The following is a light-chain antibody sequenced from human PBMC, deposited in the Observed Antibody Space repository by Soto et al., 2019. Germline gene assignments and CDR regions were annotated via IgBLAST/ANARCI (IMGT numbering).Light chain of an antibody. Sequence: EIVLTQSPGTLSLSPGERATLSCRASQSVSSNYLAWYRRKPGQAPRLLIYGASNRATDIPGRFSGSGSGTDFNLTITRLEPEDFAVYSCQQYGSSPPTFGPGTRVEIK. CDR1: QSVSSNY. CDR2: GAS. V-gene: IGKV3-20*01. CDR3: QQYGSSPPT. J-gene: IGKJ1*01.